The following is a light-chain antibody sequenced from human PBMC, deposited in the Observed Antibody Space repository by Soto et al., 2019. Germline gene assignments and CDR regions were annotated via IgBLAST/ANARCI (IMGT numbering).Light chain of an antibody. V-gene: IGKV3-20*01. CDR1: QSINNNY. Sequence: EILLTQSPGTLSLSPGERATLSCRASQSINNNYLAWYQQKRGQAPRLLIYGASSRATGIPDRFSGSGSGTDFTLTISRLEREDFAVYYCQQYGGSPRTFGKGTKVAIK. CDR2: GAS. J-gene: IGKJ1*01. CDR3: QQYGGSPRT.